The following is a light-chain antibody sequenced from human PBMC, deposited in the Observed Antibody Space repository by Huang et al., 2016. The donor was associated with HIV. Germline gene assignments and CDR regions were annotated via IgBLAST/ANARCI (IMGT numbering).Light chain of an antibody. Sequence: EIVMTQSPATLSVSPGERVTLSCRASQRVRTYLAWYQQRPGQPPRRLISEASTRALGSPGRFSGSGSRTEFALTITSLQSEDFGIYYCQQYNNWPPALTFGGGTRVEIK. CDR2: EAS. V-gene: IGKV3-15*01. CDR1: QRVRTY. J-gene: IGKJ4*01. CDR3: QQYNNWPPALT.